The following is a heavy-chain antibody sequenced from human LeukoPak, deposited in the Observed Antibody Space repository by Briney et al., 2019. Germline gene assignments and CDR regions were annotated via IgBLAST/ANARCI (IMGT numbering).Heavy chain of an antibody. CDR1: GGSIISYY. V-gene: IGHV4-59*08. Sequence: SETLSLTCSVSGGSIISYYWSWIRQPPGKGLEWIGYIYYTGVTKYSPSLTSRVTISVDTSKNQFSLKLTSVTAADSAVYYCAGHHPRNTVDFWGQGTLVTVSS. D-gene: IGHD2/OR15-2a*01. CDR3: AGHHPRNTVDF. J-gene: IGHJ4*02. CDR2: IYYTGVT.